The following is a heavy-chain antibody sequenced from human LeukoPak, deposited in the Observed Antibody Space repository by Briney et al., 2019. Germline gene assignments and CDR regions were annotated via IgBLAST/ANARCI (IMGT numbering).Heavy chain of an antibody. CDR2: ISDSGSNV. Sequence: PGGSLRLSCAASGFTFSNYNMDWVRQAPGKGLEWVSSISDSGSNVYYADSVKGRFTISRDNAKNSLFLQMNSLRAEDTAVYYCAREEGSGSYPTGTWYFDYWGQGTLVTVSS. J-gene: IGHJ4*02. V-gene: IGHV3-21*04. CDR1: GFTFSNYN. CDR3: AREEGSGSYPTGTWYFDY. D-gene: IGHD1-26*01.